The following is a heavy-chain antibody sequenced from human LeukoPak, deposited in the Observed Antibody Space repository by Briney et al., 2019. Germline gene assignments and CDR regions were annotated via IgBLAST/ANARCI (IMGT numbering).Heavy chain of an antibody. CDR2: ISKNGGYT. J-gene: IGHJ4*02. CDR3: AKQLGYCSDGSCYFPY. CDR1: GFTFSSSA. D-gene: IGHD2-15*01. Sequence: GGSLRLSCAASGFTFSSSAMSWVRQAPGKGLEWVSAISKNGGYTYYADSVQGRFTISRDNSKSTLCLQMNSLRAEDTAVYYCAKQLGYCSDGSCYFPYWGQGTLVTVSS. V-gene: IGHV3-23*01.